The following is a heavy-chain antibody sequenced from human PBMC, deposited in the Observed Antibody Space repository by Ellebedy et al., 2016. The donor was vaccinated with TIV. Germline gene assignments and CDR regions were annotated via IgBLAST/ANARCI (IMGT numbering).Heavy chain of an antibody. CDR2: ISYSGST. Sequence: MPSETLSLTCTVSGGSISSYYWSWIRHPPGKGLEWIGYISYSGSTNYNPSLKSRVTISVDTSKNRFSLKLSSVTAADTAVYYCARVVWQQPVSYAFDIWGQGTMVTVSS. D-gene: IGHD6-13*01. CDR1: GGSISSYY. CDR3: ARVVWQQPVSYAFDI. V-gene: IGHV4-59*13. J-gene: IGHJ3*02.